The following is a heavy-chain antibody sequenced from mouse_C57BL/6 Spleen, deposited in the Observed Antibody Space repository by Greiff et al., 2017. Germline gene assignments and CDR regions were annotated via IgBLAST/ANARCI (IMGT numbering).Heavy chain of an antibody. D-gene: IGHD4-1*01. Sequence: VQGVESGPELVKPGASVKISCKASGYAFSSSWMNWVKQRPGKGLEWIGRIYPGDGDTNYNGKFKGKATLTADKSSSTAYMQLSSLTSEDSAVYFCARANWDGYFDYWGQGTTLTVSS. CDR3: ARANWDGYFDY. CDR2: IYPGDGDT. J-gene: IGHJ2*01. CDR1: GYAFSSSW. V-gene: IGHV1-82*01.